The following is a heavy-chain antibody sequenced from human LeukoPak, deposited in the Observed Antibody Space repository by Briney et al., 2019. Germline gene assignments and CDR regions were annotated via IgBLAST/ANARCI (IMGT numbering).Heavy chain of an antibody. CDR1: GGSFSGYY. J-gene: IGHJ5*02. CDR2: IYHSGST. D-gene: IGHD6-13*01. V-gene: IGHV4-34*01. CDR3: ARDNLAGYSSSPNWFDP. Sequence: SETLSLTCAVYGGSFSGYYWSWIHQPPGKGLEWIGSIYHSGSTYYNPSLKSRVTISVDTSKNQFSLKLSSVTAADTAVYYCARDNLAGYSSSPNWFDPWGQGTLVTVSS.